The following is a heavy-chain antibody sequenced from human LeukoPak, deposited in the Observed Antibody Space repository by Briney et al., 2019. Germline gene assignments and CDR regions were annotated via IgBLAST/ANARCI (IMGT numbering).Heavy chain of an antibody. J-gene: IGHJ6*04. CDR1: GFTFSTSE. V-gene: IGHV3-48*03. Sequence: PGGSLRLSWVASGFTFSTSEMNWVRQAPVKGLEWVSYISSSGTTISYADSVRGRFIISRDNAKNSLYLQMNSLRAEDTSIYYCARDYDISSGAMDVWGKGTTVTVSS. D-gene: IGHD3-9*01. CDR3: ARDYDISSGAMDV. CDR2: ISSSGTTI.